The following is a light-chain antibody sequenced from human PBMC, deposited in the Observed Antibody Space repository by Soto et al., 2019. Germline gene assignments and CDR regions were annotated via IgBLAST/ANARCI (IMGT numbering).Light chain of an antibody. Sequence: QSVLTQPASVSGSPGQSITISCTGASSDVGLYDFVSWYQHHPGKAPKLLIFEVSYRPSGVSSRFSGSKSGNTASLTISGLQAEYEADYYCHSYTRFSTYVFGTGTKVTVL. J-gene: IGLJ1*01. CDR1: SSDVGLYDF. V-gene: IGLV2-14*01. CDR2: EVS. CDR3: HSYTRFSTYV.